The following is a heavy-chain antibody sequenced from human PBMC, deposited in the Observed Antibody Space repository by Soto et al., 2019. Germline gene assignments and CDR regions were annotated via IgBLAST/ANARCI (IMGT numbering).Heavy chain of an antibody. D-gene: IGHD6-13*01. CDR1: GGSISSYY. V-gene: IGHV4-59*01. CDR2: IYYSGST. CDR3: ARVDSSSWMSFYGMDV. Sequence: SETLSLTCTVSGGSISSYYWSWIRQPPGKGLEWIGYIYYSGSTNYNPSLKSRVTISVDTSKNQFSLKLSSVTAADTAVYYCARVDSSSWMSFYGMDVWGHGTTVTVSS. J-gene: IGHJ6*02.